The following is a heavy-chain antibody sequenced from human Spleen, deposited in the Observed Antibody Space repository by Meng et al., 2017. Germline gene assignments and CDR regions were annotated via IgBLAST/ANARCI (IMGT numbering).Heavy chain of an antibody. CDR1: GFTFSNYF. J-gene: IGHJ5*02. Sequence: QVQLVESGGGVVQPGRSLRLFCAASGFTFSNYFMHWVRQAPGKGLEWVAVTSYDEYYKYYADSVKGRFTISRDNSKNTLYLQMNSLRAEDTAVYYCAREEGEGGSPDSWGQGTLVTVSS. D-gene: IGHD2-15*01. CDR2: TSYDEYYK. CDR3: AREEGEGGSPDS. V-gene: IGHV3-30-3*01.